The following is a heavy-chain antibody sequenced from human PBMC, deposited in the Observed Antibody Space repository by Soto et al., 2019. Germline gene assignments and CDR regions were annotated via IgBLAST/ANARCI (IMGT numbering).Heavy chain of an antibody. J-gene: IGHJ4*02. Sequence: QVQLVQSGAEVKKPGASVKVSCRASGYTFTSYTMHWVRQAPGQRLEWMGWINTGNGNTKYSQKFQGRVTITRDPSASTAYMELSSLRSEDTAVYYCATLCGGACFTDYWGQGTLVTVSS. D-gene: IGHD2-21*02. CDR1: GYTFTSYT. CDR2: INTGNGNT. CDR3: ATLCGGACFTDY. V-gene: IGHV1-3*04.